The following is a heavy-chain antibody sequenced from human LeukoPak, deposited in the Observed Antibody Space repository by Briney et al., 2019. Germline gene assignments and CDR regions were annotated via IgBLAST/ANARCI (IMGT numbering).Heavy chain of an antibody. CDR3: AREGWIQLWGSGVSVAFDI. Sequence: GGPLRLSCAASGFTFSSYWMHWVRQVPGKGLVWVSRINSDGSSTSYADSVKGRFTISRDNAKNSLYLQMNSLRAEDTAVYYCAREGWIQLWGSGVSVAFDIWGQGTVATVSS. D-gene: IGHD5-18*01. CDR2: INSDGSST. CDR1: GFTFSSYW. J-gene: IGHJ3*02. V-gene: IGHV3-74*01.